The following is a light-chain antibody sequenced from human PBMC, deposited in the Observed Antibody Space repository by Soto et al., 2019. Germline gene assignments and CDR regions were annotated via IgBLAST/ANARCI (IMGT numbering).Light chain of an antibody. CDR2: KAS. Sequence: DIQMTQSPSTLSASVGDRVTITCRASQSINNWLAWYQEKPGKAPNLLIYKASSLESGVPARFSGSGSGTEFTLTISSLQPDDFTTYYCQQYNSYPLTFGGGTKVEMK. CDR1: QSINNW. CDR3: QQYNSYPLT. J-gene: IGKJ4*01. V-gene: IGKV1-5*03.